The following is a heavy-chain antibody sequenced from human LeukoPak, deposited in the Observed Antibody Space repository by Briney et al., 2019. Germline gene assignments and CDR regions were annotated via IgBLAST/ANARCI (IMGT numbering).Heavy chain of an antibody. D-gene: IGHD3-10*01. CDR3: SGGGSITVAGY. CDR1: GFTFSNSF. J-gene: IGHJ4*02. V-gene: IGHV3-74*01. Sequence: GGSLRLPCAASGFTFSNSFMHWVRQAPGKGLVWVSRINSDGSSTNYADSVKGRFTISRDNAKNTLFLQMNSLRAEDSAVYYCSGGGSITVAGYWGQGTLVTVSS. CDR2: INSDGSST.